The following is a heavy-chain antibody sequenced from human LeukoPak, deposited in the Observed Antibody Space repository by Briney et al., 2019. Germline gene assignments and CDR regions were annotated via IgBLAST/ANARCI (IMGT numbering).Heavy chain of an antibody. CDR1: NGSISPHY. Sequence: SATLSLTCTVSNGSISPHYWSWIRQPPHKGLEWIGYVFYTGGTNYNPSLKSRLTISVDTSKNQFSLKLSSVTAADTAAYYCASDLSSSGYFDYWGQGTLVTVSS. V-gene: IGHV4-59*08. CDR2: VFYTGGT. J-gene: IGHJ4*02. D-gene: IGHD6-6*01. CDR3: ASDLSSSGYFDY.